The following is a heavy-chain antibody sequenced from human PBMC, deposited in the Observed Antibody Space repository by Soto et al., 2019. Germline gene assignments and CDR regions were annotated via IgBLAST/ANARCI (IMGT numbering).Heavy chain of an antibody. CDR1: GFTFSNYA. J-gene: IGHJ4*02. V-gene: IGHV3-30-3*01. CDR3: KGEDY. Sequence: QVQLVESGGGVVQPGRSLRLSCAASGFTFSNYAMHWVRQAPGKGLEWVAVIVNDGNSKYYADSVKGRFTISRDNSKNPINLQMNSPGGEDKALYYCKGEDYWGQGTLVTVSS. CDR2: IVNDGNSK.